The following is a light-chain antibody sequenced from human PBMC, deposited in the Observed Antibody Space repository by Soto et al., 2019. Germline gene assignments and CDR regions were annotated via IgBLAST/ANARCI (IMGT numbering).Light chain of an antibody. V-gene: IGLV2-23*03. CDR3: YSYATSSIFVV. CDR2: EGS. Sequence: QSVLTQPASVSGSPGQSITISCTGTSNDIKNYNLVSWYQQHPGKAPKLMIYEGSKRPSGVSNRFSGSKSGTTASLTISGLQAEDEAEYYCYSYATSSIFVVFGGGTKLTVL. CDR1: SNDIKNYNL. J-gene: IGLJ2*01.